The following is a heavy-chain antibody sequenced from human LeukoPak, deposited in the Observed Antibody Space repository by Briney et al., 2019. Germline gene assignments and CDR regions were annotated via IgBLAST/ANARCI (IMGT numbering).Heavy chain of an antibody. J-gene: IGHJ4*02. CDR3: ARLRGSGYDFGPFDY. CDR2: IYPDDSDT. D-gene: IGHD5-12*01. V-gene: IGHV5-51*01. Sequence: GESLKISCKGSGYSFTSYWIHWVRQMPGKGLEWMGIIYPDDSDTRYSPSFQGQATISADKSISTAYLQWSSLKASDTAMYYCARLRGSGYDFGPFDYWGQGTLVTVSS. CDR1: GYSFTSYW.